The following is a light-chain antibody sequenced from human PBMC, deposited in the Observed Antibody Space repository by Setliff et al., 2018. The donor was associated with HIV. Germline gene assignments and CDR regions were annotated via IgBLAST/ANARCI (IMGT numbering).Light chain of an antibody. CDR2: NDS. J-gene: IGLJ1*01. CDR3: QVWDSSSDHYV. CDR1: NIGSKS. Sequence: SYELTQPSSVSVAPGKTASITCGGSNIGSKSVHWYQQKPGQAPVLVIYNDSDRPSGIPERLSGSNSGTTATLTISRVEAGDEADYYCQVWDSSSDHYVFGTGTKVTVL. V-gene: IGLV3-21*04.